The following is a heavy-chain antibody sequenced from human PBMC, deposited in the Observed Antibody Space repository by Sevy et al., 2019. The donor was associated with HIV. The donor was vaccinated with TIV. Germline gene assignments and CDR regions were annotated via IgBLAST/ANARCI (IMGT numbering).Heavy chain of an antibody. Sequence: GGSLRLSCAASGFTFSNYAMHWVRQTPGKGLEWLAVISYDVINKYYADSVKGRFTISRDNSKNTQYLQMNSLTTEDTAVYYCARLPPTRAFDIWGQGTLVTVSS. CDR3: ARLPPTRAFDI. CDR1: GFTFSNYA. V-gene: IGHV3-30*04. CDR2: ISYDVINK. J-gene: IGHJ3*02. D-gene: IGHD1-1*01.